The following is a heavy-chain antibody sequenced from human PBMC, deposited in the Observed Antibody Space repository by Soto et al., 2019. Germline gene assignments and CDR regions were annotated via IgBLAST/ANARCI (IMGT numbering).Heavy chain of an antibody. CDR3: ARGLYCSSTSCPSHYYGMDV. J-gene: IGHJ6*02. CDR2: ISYDGSNK. CDR1: GFTFSSYA. V-gene: IGHV3-30-3*01. Sequence: GGSLRLSCAASGFTFSSYAMHWVRQAPGKGLEWVAVISYDGSNKYYADSVKGRFTISRDNSKNTLYLQMNSLRAEDTAVYYCARGLYCSSTSCPSHYYGMDVWGQGTTVTVSS. D-gene: IGHD2-2*01.